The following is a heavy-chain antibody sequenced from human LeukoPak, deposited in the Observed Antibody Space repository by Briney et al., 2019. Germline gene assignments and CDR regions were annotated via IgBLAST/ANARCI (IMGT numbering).Heavy chain of an antibody. Sequence: ASVKVSCKASGFTFTSSAVQWVRQARGQRLEWIGWIVVGSGNTNYAQKFQERVTITRDMSTSTAYMELSSLRSEDTAVYYCAAPSYYYDSGGRAFDIWGQGTMVTVSS. D-gene: IGHD3-22*01. CDR1: GFTFTSSA. V-gene: IGHV1-58*01. J-gene: IGHJ3*02. CDR3: AAPSYYYDSGGRAFDI. CDR2: IVVGSGNT.